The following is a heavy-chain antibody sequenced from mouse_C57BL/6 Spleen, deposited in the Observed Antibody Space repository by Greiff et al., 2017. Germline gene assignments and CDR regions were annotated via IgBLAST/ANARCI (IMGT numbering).Heavy chain of an antibody. CDR1: GFTIKDYW. J-gene: IGHJ4*01. D-gene: IGHD2-14*01. CDR3: TRDDPSYAMDY. V-gene: IGHV14-1*01. Sequence: VHVKQSGAELVRPGASVKLSCTASGFTIKDYWMHWVKQRPEQGLEWIGRIDPEDGGTKYAQKFKGKATLTADTSSNTAYLQLSSLTSEDTAVYYCTRDDPSYAMDYWGQGTSVTVSS. CDR2: IDPEDGGT.